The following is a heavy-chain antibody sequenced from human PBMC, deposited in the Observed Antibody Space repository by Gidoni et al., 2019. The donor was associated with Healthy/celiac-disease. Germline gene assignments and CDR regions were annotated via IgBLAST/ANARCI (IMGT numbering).Heavy chain of an antibody. CDR1: GFTFSSYA. J-gene: IGHJ3*02. CDR3: AKDDDAFDI. V-gene: IGHV3-23*01. Sequence: EVQLLESGGGLVQPGGSLRLSCAASGFTFSSYAMSWVRQAPGKGLEWVSDISGSGGSTYYADSGKGRFTISRDNAKNTLYLKMNSLRAEDTAVYYCAKDDDAFDIWGQGTMVTVSS. CDR2: ISGSGGST.